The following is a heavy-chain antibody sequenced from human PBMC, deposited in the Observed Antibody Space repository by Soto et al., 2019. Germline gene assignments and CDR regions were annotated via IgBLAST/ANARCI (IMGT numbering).Heavy chain of an antibody. Sequence: XGSLRLCFAASGFTFTDYWAHWVRQAPGKGLEWVAVISYDGSNKYYADSVKGRFTISRDNSKNTLYLQMNSLRAEDTAVYYCAREPMTTVTTYYYYYGMDVWGQGTTVTVSS. CDR1: GFTFTDYW. V-gene: IGHV3-30-3*01. CDR2: ISYDGSNK. J-gene: IGHJ6*02. CDR3: AREPMTTVTTYYYYYGMDV. D-gene: IGHD4-4*01.